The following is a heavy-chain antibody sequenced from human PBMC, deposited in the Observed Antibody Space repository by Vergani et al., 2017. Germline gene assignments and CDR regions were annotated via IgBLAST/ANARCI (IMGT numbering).Heavy chain of an antibody. CDR3: ASGPTHRDGYNDDY. V-gene: IGHV1-69*02. Sequence: QVQLVQSGAEVKKPGSSVKVSCKASGGTFSSYTISWVRQAPGQGLEWMGRIIPILGIANYEQKFPGRDKITADKSTSTAYMELSSLRSEDTAVYYCASGPTHRDGYNDDYWGQGTLVTVSS. D-gene: IGHD5-24*01. CDR2: IIPILGIA. J-gene: IGHJ4*02. CDR1: GGTFSSYT.